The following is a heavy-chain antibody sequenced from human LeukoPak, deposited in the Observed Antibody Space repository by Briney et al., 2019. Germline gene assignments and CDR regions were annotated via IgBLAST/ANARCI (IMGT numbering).Heavy chain of an antibody. D-gene: IGHD2-15*01. CDR1: GDSVSSNSAA. V-gene: IGHV6-1*01. Sequence: SQTLSLTCAISGDSVSSNSAAWNWIRQSPSRGLEWLGRTYYRSKWYNDYAVSVKSRITISPDTSKNQFSLQLNSVTPEDTAVYYCARAPLYCSGGSCYPGPFDYWGQGTLVTVSS. CDR3: ARAPLYCSGGSCYPGPFDY. J-gene: IGHJ4*02. CDR2: TYYRSKWYN.